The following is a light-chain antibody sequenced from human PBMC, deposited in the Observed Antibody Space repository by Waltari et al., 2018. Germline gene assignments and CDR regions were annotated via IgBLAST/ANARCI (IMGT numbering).Light chain of an antibody. V-gene: IGLV2-11*01. CDR1: SSDVGGYNY. CDR2: DVS. J-gene: IGLJ1*01. CDR3: CSYAGSYTYV. Sequence: QSALTQPRSVSGSPGQSVTISCTGTSSDVGGYNYVSWYQQHPGKAPQLMIYDVSKRPSGVPDRFSGSKSGNTASLTISGLQGEDEADYYCCSYAGSYTYVFVTGAKVTGL.